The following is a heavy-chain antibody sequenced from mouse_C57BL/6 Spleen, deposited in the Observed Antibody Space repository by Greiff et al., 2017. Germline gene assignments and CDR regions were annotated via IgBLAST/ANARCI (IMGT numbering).Heavy chain of an antibody. CDR2: ISSGSSTI. J-gene: IGHJ3*01. CDR3: ARDYYGNYGEFAY. Sequence: EVKLMESGGGLVKPGGSLKLSCAASGFTFSDYGMHWVRQAPEKGLEWVAYISSGSSTIYYADTVKGRFPISRDNAKNTRFLQMTSLRSEDTAMYYCARDYYGNYGEFAYWGQGTLVTVSA. D-gene: IGHD2-1*01. CDR1: GFTFSDYG. V-gene: IGHV5-17*01.